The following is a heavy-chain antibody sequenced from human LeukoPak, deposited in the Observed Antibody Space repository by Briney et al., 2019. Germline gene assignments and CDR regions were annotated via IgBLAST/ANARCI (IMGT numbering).Heavy chain of an antibody. J-gene: IGHJ5*02. V-gene: IGHV4-31*03. CDR2: ISYSGTT. Sequence: PSETLSLTCTVSGGSISSGGDYWSWIRQHPGKGLEWIGYISYSGTTYYNPSLKSRITISLDTSKNQFSLELSSVTAADTAVYYCAKGGYCSTTSCYVGWFDPWGQGTLVTVSS. CDR3: AKGGYCSTTSCYVGWFDP. D-gene: IGHD2-2*01. CDR1: GGSISSGGDY.